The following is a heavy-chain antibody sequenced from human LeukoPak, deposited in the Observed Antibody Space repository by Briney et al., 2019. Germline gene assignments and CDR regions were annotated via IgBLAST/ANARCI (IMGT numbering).Heavy chain of an antibody. J-gene: IGHJ5*02. CDR3: ARMDCNTSSSSINWFDP. CDR1: GYTFNTYD. V-gene: IGHV1-8*01. CDR2: MNPHNGDA. Sequence: GASVKVSCKASGYTFNTYDINWVRQAPGQGLEWMGWMNPHNGDAGYAQTFQGRLTMTRDTSTTTAFMELSSLRSEDTAVYFCARMDCNTSSSSINWFDPWGQGTLVTVSS. D-gene: IGHD3/OR15-3a*01.